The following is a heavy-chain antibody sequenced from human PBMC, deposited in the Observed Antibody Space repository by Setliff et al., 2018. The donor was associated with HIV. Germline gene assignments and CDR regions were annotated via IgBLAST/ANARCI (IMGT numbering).Heavy chain of an antibody. V-gene: IGHV3-9*03. D-gene: IGHD3-10*01. CDR3: AKDSAKYGSGSPTYYMDV. Sequence: GGSLRLSCAASGFTFDDYAMHWVRQAPGKGLEWVSGISWNSGSIGYADSVKGRFTISRDNAKNSLYLQMNSLRAEDMALYYCAKDSAKYGSGSPTYYMDVWGKGTTVTVSS. CDR2: ISWNSGSI. J-gene: IGHJ6*03. CDR1: GFTFDDYA.